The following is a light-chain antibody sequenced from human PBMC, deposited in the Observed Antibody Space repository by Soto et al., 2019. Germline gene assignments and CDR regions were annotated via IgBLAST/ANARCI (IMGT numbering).Light chain of an antibody. V-gene: IGKV3-20*01. CDR3: HQHGVSPFT. CDR2: GSS. J-gene: IGKJ3*01. CDR1: QSISTSY. Sequence: EIVLTQSPGTLSLSPGERATLSCRASQSISTSYFAWYQHKPGQAPRLLIYGSSSRATGIPDRFSGGGSGTDFTLTISRPEPEDYAVYYCHQHGVSPFTFGPGTKVDI.